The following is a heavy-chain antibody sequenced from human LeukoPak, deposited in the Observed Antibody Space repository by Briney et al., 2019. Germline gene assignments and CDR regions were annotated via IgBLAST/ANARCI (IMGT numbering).Heavy chain of an antibody. CDR1: GGSISSSSYY. CDR3: ARGQWPVDY. J-gene: IGHJ4*02. CDR2: IYYSGST. V-gene: IGHV4-39*01. Sequence: SETLSLTCTVSGGSISSSSYYWGWIRQPPGKGLEWIGSIYYSGSTYYNPSLKSRVTISVDTSKNQFSLKLSSVTAADTAVYYCARGQWPVDYWGQGTLVTVSS. D-gene: IGHD6-19*01.